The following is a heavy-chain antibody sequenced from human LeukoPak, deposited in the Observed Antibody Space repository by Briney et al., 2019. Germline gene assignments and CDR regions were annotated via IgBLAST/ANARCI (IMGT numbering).Heavy chain of an antibody. Sequence: GGSLRLSCAASGFTFSSYSMTWVRQAPGKGLEWVSSISSSSSYIYYADSVKGRFTISRDNAKNSLYLQMNSLRAEDTAVYYCARGGVAVAESNWYFDLWGRGTLVTVSS. D-gene: IGHD6-19*01. CDR1: GFTFSSYS. CDR2: ISSSSSYI. CDR3: ARGGVAVAESNWYFDL. J-gene: IGHJ2*01. V-gene: IGHV3-21*01.